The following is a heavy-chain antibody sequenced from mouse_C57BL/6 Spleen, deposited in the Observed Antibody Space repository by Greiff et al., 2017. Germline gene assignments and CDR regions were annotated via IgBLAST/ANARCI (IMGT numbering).Heavy chain of an antibody. V-gene: IGHV1-54*01. CDR1: GYAFTNYL. J-gene: IGHJ2*01. D-gene: IGHD2-1*01. CDR2: INPGSGGT. Sequence: QVQLQQSGAELVRPGTSVKVSCKASGYAFTNYLIEWVKQRPGQGLEWIGVINPGSGGTNYNEKFKGKATLTADKSSSTAYMQLSSLTSEDTAVYFCARNLLGDYWGQGTTLTVSS. CDR3: ARNLLGDY.